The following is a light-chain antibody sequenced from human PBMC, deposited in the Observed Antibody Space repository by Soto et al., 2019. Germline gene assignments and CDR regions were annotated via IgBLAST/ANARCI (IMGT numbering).Light chain of an antibody. Sequence: DIQMTQSPSSLSASVGDRVTITCRASQSISSYLNWYQQKPGKGPKLLIYAASSLQSGVPSRFISSASGPDFTLTISRLQPEDFAPYYCQQSYSTPLTCGTGTKVDIK. CDR2: AAS. CDR3: QQSYSTPLT. J-gene: IGKJ3*01. CDR1: QSISSY. V-gene: IGKV1-39*01.